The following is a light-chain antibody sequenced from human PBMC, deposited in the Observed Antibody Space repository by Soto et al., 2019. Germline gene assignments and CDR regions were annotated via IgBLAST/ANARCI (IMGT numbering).Light chain of an antibody. J-gene: IGKJ4*01. CDR1: QSVNSH. Sequence: EIVLTQSPATLSLSPGERATLSCRASQSVNSHLTWYQQKPGQAPRLLIYDASNRATGIPARFSGSGSGTDFTLTISRIEPEDFAVYFCQQRTDWRLTFGGGTKVEIK. CDR3: QQRTDWRLT. CDR2: DAS. V-gene: IGKV3-11*01.